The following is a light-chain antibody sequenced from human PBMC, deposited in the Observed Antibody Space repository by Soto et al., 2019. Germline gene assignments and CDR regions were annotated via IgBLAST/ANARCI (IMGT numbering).Light chain of an antibody. CDR1: STDVGDSNH. CDR3: NSQTTSGIRV. CDR2: EVS. V-gene: IGLV2-14*01. J-gene: IGLJ1*01. Sequence: QSALTQPASVCGSPGQSITISCTGTSTDVGDSNHASWYQHHPGKAPKLIIYEVSYRPSGVSNRFSGSKSAYTASLTISGLHAEDEADYYCNSQTTSGIRVFGTGTKLTVL.